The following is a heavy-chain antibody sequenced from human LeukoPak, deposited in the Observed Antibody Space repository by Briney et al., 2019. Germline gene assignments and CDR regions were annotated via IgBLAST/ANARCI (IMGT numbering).Heavy chain of an antibody. CDR1: GGSFSSSPYS. D-gene: IGHD1-1*01. J-gene: IGHJ5*02. V-gene: IGHV4-39*01. CDR3: ARHGRTNGRTTIAFFKGRRERYDWVDP. Sequence: SETLSLTCSVSGGSFSSSPYSWGWIRLPPGKGLEWIGAISYTGTIYYNPSLRRRVTMSLDTSKTQFSLQLNPVTAADTAVYYCARHGRTNGRTTIAFFKGRRERYDWVDPWGQGTLVTVSS. CDR2: ISYTGTI.